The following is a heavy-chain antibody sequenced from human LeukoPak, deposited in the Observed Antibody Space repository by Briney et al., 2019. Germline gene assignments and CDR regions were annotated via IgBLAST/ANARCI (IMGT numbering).Heavy chain of an antibody. CDR1: GYTFTSYD. V-gene: IGHV1-8*03. CDR3: ARGRAYYDSSGCSLDAFDI. Sequence: ASVKVSCKASGYTFTSYDINWVRQATGQGLEWMGWMNPNSGNTGYAQKFQGRVTITRNTSISTAYMELSSLRSEDTAVYYCARGRAYYDSSGCSLDAFDIWGQGTMVTVSS. CDR2: MNPNSGNT. J-gene: IGHJ3*02. D-gene: IGHD3-22*01.